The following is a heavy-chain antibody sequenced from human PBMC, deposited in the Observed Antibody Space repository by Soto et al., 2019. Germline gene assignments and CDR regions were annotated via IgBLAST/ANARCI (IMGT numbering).Heavy chain of an antibody. CDR2: ISHVGNS. D-gene: IGHD2-15*01. V-gene: IGHV4-4*02. CDR1: GDSISSRNW. J-gene: IGHJ6*02. CDR3: ARAGRGYCSGFTCDSGLYGMDV. Sequence: QVQLQESGPGLVKPSGTLSLTCTVSGDSISSRNWWNWVRQPPGKGLEWIGQISHVGNSNYNPSLQSRVTISVDKSKNQFSLELSSVNAADTAVYYCARAGRGYCSGFTCDSGLYGMDVWGQGTTVTVSS.